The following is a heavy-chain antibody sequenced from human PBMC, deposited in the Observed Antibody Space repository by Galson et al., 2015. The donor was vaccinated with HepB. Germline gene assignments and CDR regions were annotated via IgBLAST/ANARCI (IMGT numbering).Heavy chain of an antibody. CDR3: ARDEGYCSSTSCYDAGHFDY. J-gene: IGHJ4*02. CDR2: IIPILGIA. D-gene: IGHD2-2*01. CDR1: GGTFSSYA. V-gene: IGHV1-69*04. Sequence: SVKVSCKASGGTFSSYAISWVRQAPGQGLEWMGRIIPILGIANYAQKFQGRVTITADKSTSTAYMELSSLRSEDTAVYYCARDEGYCSSTSCYDAGHFDYWGQGTLVTVSS.